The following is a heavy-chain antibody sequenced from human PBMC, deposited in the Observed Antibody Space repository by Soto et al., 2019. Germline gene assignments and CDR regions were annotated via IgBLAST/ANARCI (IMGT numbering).Heavy chain of an antibody. Sequence: QIQLVQSGPEVKKPGASVRVSCKASGYTFSEHGFSWVRQGPGQGLEWLGWISAYTGVTDYAQKFQGRHTLTTNTSTSTAYMELRSLRSDDTAVYYCAKDRPRLTQQFNGLSWGQGTLVTVSS. CDR3: AKDRPRLTQQFNGLS. CDR2: ISAYTGVT. V-gene: IGHV1-18*01. D-gene: IGHD2-8*01. CDR1: GYTFSEHG. J-gene: IGHJ5*02.